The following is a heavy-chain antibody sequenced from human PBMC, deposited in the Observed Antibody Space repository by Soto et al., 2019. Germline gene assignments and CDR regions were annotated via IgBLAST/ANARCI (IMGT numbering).Heavy chain of an antibody. CDR3: ARSIGSGGVIGGFDY. CDR2: IIPIFDTP. J-gene: IGHJ4*02. V-gene: IGHV1-69*01. CDR1: GGTFNMYA. D-gene: IGHD3-16*02. Sequence: QVQLVQSGAEVRKPGSAVRVSCKASGGTFNMYAMNWVRQAPGQGLEWMAGIIPIFDTPRYSQQFQGRVTITVDESTSTPYMELSSLRSEDTAIYYCARSIGSGGVIGGFDYWGQGTLVTVAS.